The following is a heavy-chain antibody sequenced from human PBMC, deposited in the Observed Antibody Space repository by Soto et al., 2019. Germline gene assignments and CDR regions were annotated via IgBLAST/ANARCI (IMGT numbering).Heavy chain of an antibody. CDR3: ARATDFWSGYDYFDY. V-gene: IGHV1-18*01. Sequence: QVQLVQSGAEVKKPGASVKVSCKASGYTFTSYGISWVRQAPGQGLEWMGWISAYHGNTNYAQKLQGRVTMTVDTSTSTAYMELRSLRSDDTAVYYCARATDFWSGYDYFDYWGQGPLVTVSS. J-gene: IGHJ4*02. D-gene: IGHD3-3*01. CDR2: ISAYHGNT. CDR1: GYTFTSYG.